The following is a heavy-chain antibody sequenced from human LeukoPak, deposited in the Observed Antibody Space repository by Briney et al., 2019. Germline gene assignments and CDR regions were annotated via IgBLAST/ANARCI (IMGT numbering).Heavy chain of an antibody. V-gene: IGHV3-48*01. CDR2: ISSRGTTK. CDR1: EFTFSHYA. J-gene: IGHJ4*02. CDR3: ANFEPGYTSSWYAEF. D-gene: IGHD6-13*01. Sequence: GGSLRLSCAASEFTFSHYAMHWVRQAPGKGLEWVSYISSRGTTKHYADSVKGRFTISRDNAKNALYLQMNSLRVEDTAVYYCANFEPGYTSSWYAEFWGQGTLVTVSS.